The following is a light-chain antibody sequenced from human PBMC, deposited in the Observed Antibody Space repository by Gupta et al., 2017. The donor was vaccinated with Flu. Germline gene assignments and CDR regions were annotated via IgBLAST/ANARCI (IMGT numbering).Light chain of an antibody. V-gene: IGLV2-14*03. J-gene: IGLJ2*01. CDR2: GVT. CDR1: SSDIGSYNY. CDR3: SSYISGSTLV. Sequence: QSALTQPASVSGSPGQSITISCTGTSSDIGSYNYVSWYQQHPGQAPKLLIYGVTNRPSGVSDRFSASKSGDTASLTISGLQAEDEADYYCSSYISGSTLVFGGGTKLTVL.